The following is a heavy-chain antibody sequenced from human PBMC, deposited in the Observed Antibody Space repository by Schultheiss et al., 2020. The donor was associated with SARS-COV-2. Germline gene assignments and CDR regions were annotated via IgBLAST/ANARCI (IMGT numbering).Heavy chain of an antibody. J-gene: IGHJ6*02. Sequence: GGSLRLSCAASGFTFSGSAMHWVRQASGKGLEWVGRIRSKANSYATAYAASVKGRFTISRDDSKSIAYLQMNSLKTEDTAVYYCTKVRYYDSSGYYYYYYYGMDVWGQGTTVTVSS. D-gene: IGHD3-22*01. V-gene: IGHV3-73*01. CDR3: TKVRYYDSSGYYYYYYYGMDV. CDR2: IRSKANSYAT. CDR1: GFTFSGSA.